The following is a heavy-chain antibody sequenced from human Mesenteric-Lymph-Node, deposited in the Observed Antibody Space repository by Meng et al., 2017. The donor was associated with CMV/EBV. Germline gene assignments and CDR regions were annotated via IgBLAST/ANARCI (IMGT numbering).Heavy chain of an antibody. Sequence: SETLSLTCTVSGGSVSSGSYYWSWIRQPPGEGLEWIGYIYYSGSTNYNPSLKSRVTMSVDTSKNQFSLDMSSVTAADTAVYYCARDLLGPASPWSGHRDFYYYGMDVWGQGTTVTVSS. CDR2: IYYSGST. J-gene: IGHJ6*02. V-gene: IGHV4-61*01. CDR3: ARDLLGPASPWSGHRDFYYYGMDV. CDR1: GGSVSSGSYY. D-gene: IGHD3-3*01.